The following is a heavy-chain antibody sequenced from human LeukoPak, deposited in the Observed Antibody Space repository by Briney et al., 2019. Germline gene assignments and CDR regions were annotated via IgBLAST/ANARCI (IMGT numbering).Heavy chain of an antibody. Sequence: GGSLRLSCAASGFTFSSYSMNWVRQAPGKGLEWVSSISSSSSYIYYADSVKGRFTISRDNAKNSLYLQMNSLRVEDTAVYYCASYSDPIAAAGTGFDYWGQGTLVTVSS. CDR1: GFTFSSYS. CDR2: ISSSSSYI. D-gene: IGHD6-13*01. J-gene: IGHJ4*02. CDR3: ASYSDPIAAAGTGFDY. V-gene: IGHV3-21*01.